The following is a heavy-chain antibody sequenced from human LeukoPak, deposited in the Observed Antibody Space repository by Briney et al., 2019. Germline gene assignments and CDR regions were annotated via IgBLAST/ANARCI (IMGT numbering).Heavy chain of an antibody. CDR1: GGSISSYY. V-gene: IGHV4-59*01. Sequence: PSETLSLTCTVSGGSISSYYWSWIRQPPGKGLEWIGSIYYSGSTYYNPSLKSRVTISVDTSKNQFSLKLSSVTAADTAVYYCARGWELHDYWGQGTLVTVSS. CDR3: ARGWELHDY. J-gene: IGHJ4*02. CDR2: IYYSGST. D-gene: IGHD1-26*01.